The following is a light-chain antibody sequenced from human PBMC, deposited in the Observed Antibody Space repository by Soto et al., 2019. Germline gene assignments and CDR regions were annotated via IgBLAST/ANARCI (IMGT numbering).Light chain of an antibody. CDR2: GAS. Sequence: EIVLTQSPGTLSLSPGERATLSCRASQSVSSSYLAWYQQKPGQAPRLLIYGASSRATGIPDRFSGSGSGTDFTLTISRLEPEDFAGYYCQQYGSSPLTFGQGT. CDR1: QSVSSSY. J-gene: IGKJ1*01. V-gene: IGKV3-20*01. CDR3: QQYGSSPLT.